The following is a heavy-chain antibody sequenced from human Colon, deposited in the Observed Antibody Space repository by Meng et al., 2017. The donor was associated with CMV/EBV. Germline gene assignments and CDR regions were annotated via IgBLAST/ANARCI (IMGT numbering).Heavy chain of an antibody. J-gene: IGHJ4*02. V-gene: IGHV3-21*01. Sequence: CVASGFSFDSYRMNWVRQSPARGLEWVSSISSSSNYKFYADSVKGRFTISRDNAKNSVYLQMDSLRVEDTAVYYCATDLLTGAFFDHWGQGALVTVSS. D-gene: IGHD3-9*01. CDR1: GFSFDSYR. CDR2: ISSSSNYK. CDR3: ATDLLTGAFFDH.